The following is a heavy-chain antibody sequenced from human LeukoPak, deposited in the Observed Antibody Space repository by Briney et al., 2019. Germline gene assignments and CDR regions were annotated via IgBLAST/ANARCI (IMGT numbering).Heavy chain of an antibody. V-gene: IGHV3-74*01. CDR1: GFTFSSYW. CDR3: VRTGVLWWGRRVCYFDY. J-gene: IGHJ4*02. Sequence: PGGSLRLSCAASGFTFSSYWMHWVRQAPGKGLVWVSRINSDGSSTSYVDSVKGRFTISRDNAKNSLYLQLNSLRAEDTAVYYCVRTGVLWWGRRVCYFDYWGQGTLVTVSS. CDR2: INSDGSST. D-gene: IGHD2-21*01.